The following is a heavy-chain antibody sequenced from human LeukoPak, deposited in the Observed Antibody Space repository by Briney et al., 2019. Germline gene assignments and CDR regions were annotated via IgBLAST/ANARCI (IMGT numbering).Heavy chain of an antibody. J-gene: IGHJ6*02. CDR1: GFTVSSNY. D-gene: IGHD3-10*01. CDR3: ATRSWLGEFYYYGMDV. Sequence: GGSLRLSCAASGFTVSSNYMSWVRQAPGKGLEWVSVIYSGGSTYYVDSVKGRFTISRDNSKNTLYLQMNSLRAEDTAVYYCATRSWLGEFYYYGMDVWGQGTTVTVSS. V-gene: IGHV3-66*01. CDR2: IYSGGST.